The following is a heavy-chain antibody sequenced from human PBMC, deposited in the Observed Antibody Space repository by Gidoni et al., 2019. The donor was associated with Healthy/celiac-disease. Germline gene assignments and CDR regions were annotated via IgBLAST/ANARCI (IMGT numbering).Heavy chain of an antibody. Sequence: QVQLVQSGAEVKKPGSSVKVSCKASGGTFSSYAISWVRQAPGQGLEWVRGIIPIFGTANYAQKFQGRVTITADESTSTAYMELSSLRSEDTAVYYCARDKEAVAGRRGYYYYGMDVWGQGTTVTVSS. J-gene: IGHJ6*02. D-gene: IGHD6-19*01. CDR1: GGTFSSYA. CDR2: IIPIFGTA. CDR3: ARDKEAVAGRRGYYYYGMDV. V-gene: IGHV1-69*01.